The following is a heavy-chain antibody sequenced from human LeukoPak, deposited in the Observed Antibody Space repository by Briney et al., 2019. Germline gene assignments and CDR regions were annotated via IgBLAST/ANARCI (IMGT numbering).Heavy chain of an antibody. CDR2: INPNSGGT. J-gene: IGHJ4*02. CDR3: ARFPTLDGYNPY. Sequence: ASVKVSCKASGYTFTGCYMHWVRQAPGQGLEWMGWINPNSGGTTYAQKFQGRVTMTRDTSISTAHMELSRLRSDDTAVYYCARFPTLDGYNPYWGQGTLVTVSS. V-gene: IGHV1-2*02. CDR1: GYTFTGCY. D-gene: IGHD5-24*01.